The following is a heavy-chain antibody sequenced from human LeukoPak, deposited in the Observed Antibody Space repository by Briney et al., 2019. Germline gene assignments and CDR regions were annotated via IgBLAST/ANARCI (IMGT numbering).Heavy chain of an antibody. D-gene: IGHD6-19*01. Sequence: GGPLRLSCAACGFMFSTYWMSWVRQAPGKGLEWGANMNQDGSEKYYVDSVKGRFTISRDNAKNSLFLQMHSLRGEDTAVYYCARDPPGTAVAGYDYWGQGTLVTVSS. V-gene: IGHV3-7*01. CDR3: ARDPPGTAVAGYDY. CDR2: MNQDGSEK. CDR1: GFMFSTYW. J-gene: IGHJ4*02.